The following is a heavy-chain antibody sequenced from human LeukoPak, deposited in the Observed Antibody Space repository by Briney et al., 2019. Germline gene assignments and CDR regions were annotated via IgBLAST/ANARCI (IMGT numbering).Heavy chain of an antibody. CDR2: IRSKANSYAT. V-gene: IGHV3-73*01. D-gene: IGHD3-22*01. CDR1: GFTFSGSA. J-gene: IGHJ4*02. CDR3: STDLSYYYDSSGYLDYFDY. Sequence: TGGSLRLSCAASGFTFSGSAVHWVRQASGKGLEWVGRIRSKANSYATAYAASVKGRFTISRDDSKNTAYLQMNSLKTEDTAVYYCSTDLSYYYDSSGYLDYFDYWGQGTLVTVSS.